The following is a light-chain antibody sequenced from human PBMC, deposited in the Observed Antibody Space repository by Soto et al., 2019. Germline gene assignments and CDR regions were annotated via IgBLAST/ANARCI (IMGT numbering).Light chain of an antibody. CDR1: QRVNSNY. Sequence: DIFLTQSPGTLSVSPGERVTLSCRASQRVNSNYLAWYQQEPGQAPRLLIYGASNRATGIPDTFSGSGSGTDFTLTISSLEPGDFAVYYCHQYGSSPRTFGQGTKVDIK. V-gene: IGKV3-20*01. CDR3: HQYGSSPRT. J-gene: IGKJ1*01. CDR2: GAS.